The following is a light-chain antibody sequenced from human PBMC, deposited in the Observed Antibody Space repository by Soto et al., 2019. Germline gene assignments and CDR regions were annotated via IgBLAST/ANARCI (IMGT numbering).Light chain of an antibody. V-gene: IGLV2-14*03. CDR2: DVS. J-gene: IGLJ7*01. Sequence: QSALTQPASVSGSPGQSITISCAGTSSDVGGYNYVSWYQHHPGKAPKLMIYDVSNRPSGVSNRFSGSKSGSTASLTISGLQAEDEADYWCSSYTSSSTLVVFGGGTQLTVL. CDR1: SSDVGGYNY. CDR3: SSYTSSSTLVV.